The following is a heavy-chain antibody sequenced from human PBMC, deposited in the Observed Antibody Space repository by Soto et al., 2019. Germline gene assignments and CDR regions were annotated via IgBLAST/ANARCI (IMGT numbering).Heavy chain of an antibody. J-gene: IGHJ5*02. CDR1: GGSFSGYV. CDR2: INHSGIT. Sequence: SETLSLTCAVYGGSFSGYVCSWIRQPPWKGLEWIGEINHSGITNYNPSLKSRVAISVDTSRKQFSLKLSSVTAADTAVYSCARERTPMPTDMGFDPWGQGTLVTVCS. CDR3: ARERTPMPTDMGFDP. D-gene: IGHD2-2*01. V-gene: IGHV4-34*01.